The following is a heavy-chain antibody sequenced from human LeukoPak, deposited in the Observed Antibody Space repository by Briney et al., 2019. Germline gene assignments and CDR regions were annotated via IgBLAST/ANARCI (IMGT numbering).Heavy chain of an antibody. V-gene: IGHV3-30*18. CDR3: AKDLSTVTTSAGLILFDY. Sequence: GGPLRLSCAASGFTFSSYGMHWVRQAPGKGLEWVAFISSDGGNKNYADSVKGRFTISRDNSKNTLYLQMNSLRAEDTAVYYCAKDLSTVTTSAGLILFDYWGQGTLVTVSS. CDR1: GFTFSSYG. CDR2: ISSDGGNK. D-gene: IGHD4-17*01. J-gene: IGHJ4*02.